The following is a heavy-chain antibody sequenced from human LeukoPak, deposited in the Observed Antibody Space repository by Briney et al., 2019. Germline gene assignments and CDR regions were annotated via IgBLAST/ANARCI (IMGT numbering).Heavy chain of an antibody. J-gene: IGHJ5*02. CDR3: ATSPWVGP. V-gene: IGHV1-69*13. CDR1: GYTFTSYG. CDR2: IIPIFGTA. D-gene: IGHD3-3*01. Sequence: ASVKVSCKASGYTFTSYGISWVRQAPGQGLEWMGGIIPIFGTANYAQKFQGRVTITADESTSTAYMELSSLRSEDTAVYYCATSPWVGPWGQGTLVTVSS.